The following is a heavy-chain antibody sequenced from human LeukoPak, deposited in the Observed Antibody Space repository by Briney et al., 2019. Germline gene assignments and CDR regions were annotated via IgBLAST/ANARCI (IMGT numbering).Heavy chain of an antibody. V-gene: IGHV3-30*01. CDR2: ITYDGSNK. J-gene: IGHJ6*03. CDR3: ARDGRGTIGLFGVVITPYYYYYYMDV. CDR1: GFTFSSYD. Sequence: GGSLRLSCAASGFTFSSYDMHWVRQAPGKGLEWVANITYDGSNKYYEDSVKGRFTISRDNSKNTLYLQMNSLRAEDTAVYYCARDGRGTIGLFGVVITPYYYYYYMDVWGKGTTVTVSS. D-gene: IGHD3-3*01.